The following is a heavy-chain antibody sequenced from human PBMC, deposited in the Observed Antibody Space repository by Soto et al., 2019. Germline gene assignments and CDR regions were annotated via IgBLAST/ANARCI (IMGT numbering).Heavy chain of an antibody. CDR2: IIPIFGTA. Sequence: SVKVSCKASGGTFSSYAISWVRQAPGQGLVWMGGIIPIFGTANYAQKFQSRVTITADESTNTAYMELSSLRYEDTAVYYCARKRACSSTSCYTGPYYYGTGVWGQGTTVTVSS. J-gene: IGHJ6*02. D-gene: IGHD2-2*02. CDR1: GGTFSSYA. V-gene: IGHV1-69*13. CDR3: ARKRACSSTSCYTGPYYYGTGV.